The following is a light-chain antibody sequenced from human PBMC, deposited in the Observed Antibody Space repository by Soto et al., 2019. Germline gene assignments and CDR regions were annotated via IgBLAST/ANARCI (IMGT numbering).Light chain of an antibody. Sequence: EIVLTQSPGTLSLSPGERATLSCRASQSVSNNYLAWYQQKPGQAPRLLIYGASYRAAGIPDRFSGSGAGRACTLPIRRLEPEDLELYDDQQYGSSQWKFGKRTTVDIX. CDR2: GAS. J-gene: IGKJ1*01. V-gene: IGKV3-20*01. CDR1: QSVSNNY. CDR3: QQYGSSQWK.